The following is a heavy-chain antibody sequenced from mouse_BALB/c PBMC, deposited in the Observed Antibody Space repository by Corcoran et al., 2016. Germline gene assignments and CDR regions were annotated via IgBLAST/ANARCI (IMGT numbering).Heavy chain of an antibody. Sequence: DVQLQESGPGLVKPSQSLSLTCSVTGYSITRGYYWNWIRQFPGNKLEWMGSISYDGSNNYNPTLKNRNSITRDTSQNQFFLKLNSVTTEDTATEYWARDGNYYYSMYYGCQGTSVTVSS. CDR1: GYSITRGYY. CDR3: ARDGNYYYSMYY. CDR2: ISYDGSN. D-gene: IGHD2-1*01. V-gene: IGHV3-6*02. J-gene: IGHJ4*01.